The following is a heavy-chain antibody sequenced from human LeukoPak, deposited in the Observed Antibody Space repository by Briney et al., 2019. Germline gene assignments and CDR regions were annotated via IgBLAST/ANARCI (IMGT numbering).Heavy chain of an antibody. J-gene: IGHJ4*02. D-gene: IGHD5-18*01. CDR2: SNRYGNST. CDR1: GFTFSTYW. V-gene: IGHV3-74*01. Sequence: PGGSLRLCCAASGFTFSTYWMHRARQAPGKGLWWVSRSNRYGNSTNYADSVKGRFTISRDNAKNTLYLQMNSLTAEDTAVYYCAPEGGYSYDYWDQGTLVTVSS. CDR3: APEGGYSYDY.